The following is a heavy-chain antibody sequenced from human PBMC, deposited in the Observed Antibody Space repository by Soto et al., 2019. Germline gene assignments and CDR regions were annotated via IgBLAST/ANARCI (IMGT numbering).Heavy chain of an antibody. D-gene: IGHD3-10*01. CDR2: ISWDGGST. CDR1: GFTFDDYT. V-gene: IGHV3-43*01. Sequence: EVQLVESGGVVVQPGGSLRLSCAASGFTFDDYTMHWVRQAPGKGLEWVSLISWDGGSTYYADSVKGRFIISRDNSKNSLYLQMNSLRTEDTALYYCAKDMDYGSGSSNKVYYYYGMDVWGQGTTVTVSS. J-gene: IGHJ6*02. CDR3: AKDMDYGSGSSNKVYYYYGMDV.